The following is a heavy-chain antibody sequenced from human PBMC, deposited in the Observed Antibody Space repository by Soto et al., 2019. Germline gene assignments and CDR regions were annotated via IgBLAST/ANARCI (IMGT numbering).Heavy chain of an antibody. Sequence: ASVKVSCKASGYTFTSYAMHWVRRAPGQGLEWMGWINAGNGNTKYSQKFQGRVTITRDTSASTAYMELSSLRSEDTAVYYCAREAGHDYSNYRYFDYWGQGTLVTVSS. V-gene: IGHV1-3*01. CDR3: AREAGHDYSNYRYFDY. D-gene: IGHD4-4*01. CDR2: INAGNGNT. J-gene: IGHJ4*02. CDR1: GYTFTSYA.